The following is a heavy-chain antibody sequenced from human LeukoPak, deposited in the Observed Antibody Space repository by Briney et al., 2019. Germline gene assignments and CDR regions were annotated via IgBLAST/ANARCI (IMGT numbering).Heavy chain of an antibody. CDR1: GFTFSSYS. CDR3: ARDDSSGYCFDY. D-gene: IGHD3-22*01. V-gene: IGHV3-21*01. J-gene: IGHJ4*02. CDR2: ISSSSSYI. Sequence: GGSLRLSCAASGFTFSSYSMNLVRQAPGKGLEWVSSISSSSSYIYYADSVKGRFTISRDNAKNSLYLQMNSLRAEETAVYYCARDDSSGYCFDYWGQGTLVTVSS.